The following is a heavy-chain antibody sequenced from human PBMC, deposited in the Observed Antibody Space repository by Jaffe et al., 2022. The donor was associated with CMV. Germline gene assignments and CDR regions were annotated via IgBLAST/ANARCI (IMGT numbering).Heavy chain of an antibody. Sequence: QVQLVQSGAEVKKPGASVKISCKASGYTFISYYIHWVRQAPGQGLEWMGMIKPSSDSTNYAQNFQGRLTVTMDTSTGTVYMELSSLSSDDTAVYYCARPSHYYDSSAFEVWGQGTSVTVSS. V-gene: IGHV1-46*01. CDR1: GYTFISYY. D-gene: IGHD3-22*01. CDR3: ARPSHYYDSSAFEV. CDR2: IKPSSDST. J-gene: IGHJ3*01.